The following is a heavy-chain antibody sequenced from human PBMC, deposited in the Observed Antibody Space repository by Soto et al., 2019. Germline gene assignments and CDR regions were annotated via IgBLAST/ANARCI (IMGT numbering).Heavy chain of an antibody. CDR3: ARDLSSWQDHDAFDI. D-gene: IGHD6-13*01. J-gene: IGHJ3*02. V-gene: IGHV3-21*01. Sequence: EVQLVESGGGLVQPGGSLRLSCAASGFTFSSYSMNWVRQAPGKGLEWVSSISSSSSYIYYADSVKGRFTISRDNAKNSLYLQMNSLRAEDTAVYYCARDLSSWQDHDAFDIWGQGTMVTVSS. CDR2: ISSSSSYI. CDR1: GFTFSSYS.